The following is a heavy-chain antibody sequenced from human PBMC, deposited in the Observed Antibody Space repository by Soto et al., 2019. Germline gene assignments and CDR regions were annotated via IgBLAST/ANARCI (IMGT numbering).Heavy chain of an antibody. CDR2: IYPGDSDI. CDR1: GYSFTTYW. Sequence: GESLKISCKGSGYSFTTYWIGWVRQMPGKGLEWMGIIYPGDSDIRYSPSFQGQITISADKSISTAYLQWNSLKASDTAMYYCARPTNYDILTGLGFWGQGTLVTVSS. CDR3: ARPTNYDILTGLGF. V-gene: IGHV5-51*01. D-gene: IGHD3-9*01. J-gene: IGHJ4*02.